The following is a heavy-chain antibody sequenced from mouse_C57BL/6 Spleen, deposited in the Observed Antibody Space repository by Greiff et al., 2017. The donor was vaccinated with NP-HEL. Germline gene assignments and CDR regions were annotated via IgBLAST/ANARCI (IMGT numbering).Heavy chain of an antibody. V-gene: IGHV5-4*01. CDR3: ARDRGGGYFDC. CDR2: ISDGGSYT. CDR1: GFTFSSYA. Sequence: EVKLVESGGGLVKPGGSLKLSCAASGFTFSSYAMSWVRQTPEKRLEWVATISDGGSYTYYPDNVKGRFTISRDNAKNNLYLQMGHLKSEDTAMFYCARDRGGGYFDCWGQGTTLTVSS. J-gene: IGHJ2*01.